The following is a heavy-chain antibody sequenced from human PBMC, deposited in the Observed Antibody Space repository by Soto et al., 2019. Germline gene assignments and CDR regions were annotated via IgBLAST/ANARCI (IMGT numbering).Heavy chain of an antibody. V-gene: IGHV3-21*01. CDR2: ISSSSSYI. Sequence: GGSLRLSCAASGFTFSSYSMNWVRQAPGKGLEWVSSISSSSSYIYYADSVKGRFTISRDNAKNSLYLQMNSLRAEDTAVYYCASEVVPAAILYQPSYGMDVWGQGTTVTVS. CDR3: ASEVVPAAILYQPSYGMDV. CDR1: GFTFSSYS. D-gene: IGHD2-2*01. J-gene: IGHJ6*02.